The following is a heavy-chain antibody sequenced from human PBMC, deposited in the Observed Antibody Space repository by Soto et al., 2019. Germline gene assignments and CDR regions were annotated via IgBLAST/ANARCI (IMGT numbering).Heavy chain of an antibody. V-gene: IGHV3-21*01. CDR3: ARDFRGQYYDFWSGYTMGVAFDI. J-gene: IGHJ3*02. CDR2: ISSSSSYI. Sequence: NPGGSLRPSCAASGFTFSSYSMNWVRQAPGKGLEWVSSISSSSSYIYYADSVKGRFTISRDNAKNSLYLQMNSLRAEDTAVYYCARDFRGQYYDFWSGYTMGVAFDIWGQGTMVTVSS. D-gene: IGHD3-3*01. CDR1: GFTFSSYS.